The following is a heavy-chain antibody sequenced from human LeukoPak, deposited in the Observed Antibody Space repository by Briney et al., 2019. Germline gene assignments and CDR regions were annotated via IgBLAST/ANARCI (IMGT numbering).Heavy chain of an antibody. CDR2: ISSSSSYI. V-gene: IGHV3-21*01. D-gene: IGHD1-26*01. CDR3: ARAGVGATAFDY. Sequence: PGGSLRLSCAASGFTFSSYSMNWVRQAPGKGLEWVSSISSSSSYIYYADPVKGRFTISRDNAKNSLYLQMNSLRAEDTAVYYCARAGVGATAFDYWGQGTLVTVSS. J-gene: IGHJ4*02. CDR1: GFTFSSYS.